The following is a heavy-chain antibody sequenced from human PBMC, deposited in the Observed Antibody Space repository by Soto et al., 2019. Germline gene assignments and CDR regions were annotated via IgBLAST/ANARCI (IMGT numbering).Heavy chain of an antibody. J-gene: IGHJ4*02. Sequence: SGFTFSDYYMSWIRQAPGKGLEWVSYISSSGSTIYYADSVKGRFTISRDNAKNSLYLQMNSLRAEDTAVYYCARDLVGSRSKLVVVAATGFDYWGQGTLVTVSS. CDR3: ARDLVGSRSKLVVVAATGFDY. CDR2: ISSSGSTI. CDR1: GFTFSDYY. V-gene: IGHV3-11*01. D-gene: IGHD2-15*01.